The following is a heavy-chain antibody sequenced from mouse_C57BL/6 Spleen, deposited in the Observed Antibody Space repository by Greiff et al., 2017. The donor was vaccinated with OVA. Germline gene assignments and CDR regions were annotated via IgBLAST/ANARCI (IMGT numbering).Heavy chain of an antibody. J-gene: IGHJ3*01. Sequence: QVQLKQPGAELVKPGASVKLSCKASGYTFTSYWMQWVKQRPGQGLEWIGEIDPSDSYPNYNQKFKGKATLTVDTSSSTAYMQLSSLTSEDSAVYYCAIRESWFAYWGQGTLVTVPA. CDR1: GYTFTSYW. CDR3: AIRESWFAY. CDR2: IDPSDSYP. V-gene: IGHV1-50*01.